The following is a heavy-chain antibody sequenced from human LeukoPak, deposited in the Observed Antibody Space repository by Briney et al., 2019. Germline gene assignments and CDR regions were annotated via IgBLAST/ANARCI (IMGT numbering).Heavy chain of an antibody. V-gene: IGHV3-30*14. CDR3: ARAPRNVAVAGTWFDY. Sequence: TGGSLRLSCAASGFTFSSYAMHWVRQAPGKGLEWVAVISYDGSNKYYADSVKGRFTISRDNSKNTLYLQMNSLRAEDTAVYYCARAPRNVAVAGTWFDYWGQGTLVTVSS. CDR1: GFTFSSYA. D-gene: IGHD6-19*01. J-gene: IGHJ4*02. CDR2: ISYDGSNK.